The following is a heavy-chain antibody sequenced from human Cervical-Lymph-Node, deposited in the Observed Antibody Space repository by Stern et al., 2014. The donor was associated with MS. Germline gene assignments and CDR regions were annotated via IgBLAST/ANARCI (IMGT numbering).Heavy chain of an antibody. V-gene: IGHV1-2*06. J-gene: IGHJ4*02. CDR1: GFDFTGFY. CDR3: VRNLAHFWSGYPSDY. D-gene: IGHD3-3*02. CDR2: IHPGPGDT. Sequence: QVQLVQSGAEVKKPGASVKVSCRTSGFDFTGFYIQWVRQAPGQGLEWMGRIHPGPGDTDYVQKVQGRVTMTSDTSHRAAYPEMSRLRSDDPAVYYCVRNLAHFWSGYPSDYWGQGALVTVSS.